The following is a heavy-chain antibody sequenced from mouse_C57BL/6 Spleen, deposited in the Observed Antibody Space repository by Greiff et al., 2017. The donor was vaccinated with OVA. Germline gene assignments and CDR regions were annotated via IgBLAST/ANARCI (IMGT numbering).Heavy chain of an antibody. CDR1: GISITTGNYR. CDR2: IYYSGTI. J-gene: IGHJ2*01. CDR3: ARYGSSLDY. D-gene: IGHD1-1*01. Sequence: EVQLQQSGPGLVKPSQTVFLTCTVTGISITTGNYRWSWIRQFPGNKLEWIGYIYYSGTITNNPSLTSRTTITRNTPKNQFFLEMNSLTAEDTATYCCARYGSSLDYWGKGTTLTVSS. V-gene: IGHV3-5*01.